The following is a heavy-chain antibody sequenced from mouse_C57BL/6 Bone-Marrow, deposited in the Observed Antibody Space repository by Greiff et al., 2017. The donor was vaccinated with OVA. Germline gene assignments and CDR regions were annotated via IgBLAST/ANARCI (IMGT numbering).Heavy chain of an antibody. CDR1: GYTFTSYW. Sequence: VQLQQSGTVLARPGASVKMSCKTSGYTFTSYWMHWVKQRPGQGLEWIGAIYPGNSDTSYNQKFKGKAKLTAVTSASTAYMELSSLTNEDSAVYYGTRRDYYYGSSSDDWGQGTTLTVSS. CDR3: TRRDYYYGSSSDD. CDR2: IYPGNSDT. V-gene: IGHV1-5*01. D-gene: IGHD1-1*01. J-gene: IGHJ2*01.